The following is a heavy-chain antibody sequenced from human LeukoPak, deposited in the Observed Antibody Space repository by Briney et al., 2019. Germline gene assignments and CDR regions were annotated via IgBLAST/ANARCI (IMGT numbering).Heavy chain of an antibody. CDR2: ISSSSSYI. Sequence: GGSLRLSCAASGFTFSSYSMNWVRQAPGKGLEWVSSISSSSSYIYYADSVKGRFTISRDNAKNSLYLQMNSLRAEDTAVYYCARNYYYGSGSYYQDDAFDIWGPGTMVTVSS. D-gene: IGHD3-10*01. CDR3: ARNYYYGSGSYYQDDAFDI. CDR1: GFTFSSYS. J-gene: IGHJ3*02. V-gene: IGHV3-21*01.